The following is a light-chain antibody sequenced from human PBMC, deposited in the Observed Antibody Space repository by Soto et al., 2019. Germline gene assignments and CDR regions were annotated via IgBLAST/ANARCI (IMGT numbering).Light chain of an antibody. V-gene: IGKV1-5*03. J-gene: IGKJ1*01. Sequence: DIQVTQSPGTLSASVGDRVSIACRASQSISVWLAWSQQKAGKAPNLLIYKASRLESGVPSRFSGSGSETEFTLTISGLQPDDFATYYCQHYNSYSEAFGQGTKV. CDR3: QHYNSYSEA. CDR1: QSISVW. CDR2: KAS.